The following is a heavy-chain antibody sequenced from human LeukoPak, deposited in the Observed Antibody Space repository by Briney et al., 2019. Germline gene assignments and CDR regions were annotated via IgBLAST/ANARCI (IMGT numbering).Heavy chain of an antibody. CDR2: IYYSGTT. Sequence: SETLSLTCTVSGGSISNSHYYWGWIHQPPGKGLEWMGRIYYSGTTYYNPSLKSRVTISIDTSKNQFSLKLSSVTAADTAVYYCARSFNNYGSGTYPKVPFDYWGQGTLVTVSS. D-gene: IGHD3-10*01. CDR1: GGSISNSHYY. CDR3: ARSFNNYGSGTYPKVPFDY. V-gene: IGHV4-39*01. J-gene: IGHJ4*02.